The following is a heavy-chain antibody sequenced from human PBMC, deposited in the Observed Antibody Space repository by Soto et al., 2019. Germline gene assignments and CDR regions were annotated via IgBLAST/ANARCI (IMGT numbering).Heavy chain of an antibody. D-gene: IGHD1-26*01. CDR2: IYYSGST. V-gene: IGHV4-39*01. J-gene: IGHJ5*02. CDR1: GGSISSSSYY. CDR3: ARHRFNEWERLRDLYNWFDP. Sequence: PSETLSLTCTVSGGSISSSSYYWGWIRQPPGKGLEWIGSIYYSGSTYYNPSLKSRVTISVDTSKNQFSLKLSSVTAADTAVYYCARHRFNEWERLRDLYNWFDPWGQGTLVTVSS.